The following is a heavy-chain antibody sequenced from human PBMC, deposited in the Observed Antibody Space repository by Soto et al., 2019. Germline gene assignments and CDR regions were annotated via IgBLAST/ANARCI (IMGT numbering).Heavy chain of an antibody. J-gene: IGHJ5*02. V-gene: IGHV3-15*01. Sequence: GGSLRLSCAASGFTFSDAWMSWVRQAPGKGLDWVGRIKSKSDGGTTEYAAPVRGRFTISRDDSKSTLYLQMNSLKTEDTAVYYCTTDLWRIAVVVGSTGYFNPWGQGTPVTVSS. CDR1: GFTFSDAW. CDR3: TTDLWRIAVVVGSTGYFNP. D-gene: IGHD2-15*01. CDR2: IKSKSDGGTT.